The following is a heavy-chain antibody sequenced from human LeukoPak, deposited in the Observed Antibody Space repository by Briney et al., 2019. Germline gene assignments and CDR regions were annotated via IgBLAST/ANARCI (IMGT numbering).Heavy chain of an antibody. D-gene: IGHD3-10*01. V-gene: IGHV1-8*01. J-gene: IGHJ6*02. Sequence: ASVKVSSKASGYTFTSYDINWVRQATGQGLEWMGWMNPNSGNTGYAQKFQGRVTMTRNTSISTAYMELSSLRSEDTAVYYCAREETSGSLNYYDGMDVWGQGTTVTVSS. CDR3: AREETSGSLNYYDGMDV. CDR1: GYTFTSYD. CDR2: MNPNSGNT.